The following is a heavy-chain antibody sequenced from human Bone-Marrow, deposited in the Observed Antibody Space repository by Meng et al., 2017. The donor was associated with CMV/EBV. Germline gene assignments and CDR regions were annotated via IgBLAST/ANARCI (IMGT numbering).Heavy chain of an antibody. CDR3: ARDKYCGGDCYWYFEY. Sequence: GGSLRLSCAASGFTFSSYSMNWVRQAPGKGLEWVSYISSSSSTIYYADSVKGRFTISRDNAKNSLYLQMNSLRAEDTAVYYCARDKYCGGDCYWYFEYWGPGTRVHGSS. V-gene: IGHV3-48*04. D-gene: IGHD2-21*01. J-gene: IGHJ4*02. CDR2: ISSSSSTI. CDR1: GFTFSSYS.